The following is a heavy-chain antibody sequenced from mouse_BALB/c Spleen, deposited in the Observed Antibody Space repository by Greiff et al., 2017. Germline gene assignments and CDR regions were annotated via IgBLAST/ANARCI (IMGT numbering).Heavy chain of an antibody. J-gene: IGHJ3*01. CDR2: IDPANGNT. CDR3: VPYDGYSWFAY. CDR1: GFNIKDTY. V-gene: IGHV14-3*02. Sequence: EVQLQQSGAELVKPGASVKLSCTASGFNIKDTYMHWVKQRPEQGLEWIGRIDPANGNTKYDPKFQGKATITADTSSNTAYLQLSSLTSEDTAVYYCVPYDGYSWFAYWGQGTLVTVSA. D-gene: IGHD2-3*01.